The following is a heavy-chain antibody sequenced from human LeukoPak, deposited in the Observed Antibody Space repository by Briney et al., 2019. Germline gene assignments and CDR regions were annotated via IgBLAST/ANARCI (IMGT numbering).Heavy chain of an antibody. D-gene: IGHD3-22*01. Sequence: GGSLRLSCAASGFTFSSYAMSWVRQAPGKGLEWVSAISGSGGSTYYADSVKGRFTISRDNSKNTLYLQMNSLRAEDTAVYYCAKGPITYYYDSSGYYSGFDYWGQGTLVTVSS. V-gene: IGHV3-23*01. CDR3: AKGPITYYYDSSGYYSGFDY. CDR1: GFTFSSYA. CDR2: ISGSGGST. J-gene: IGHJ4*02.